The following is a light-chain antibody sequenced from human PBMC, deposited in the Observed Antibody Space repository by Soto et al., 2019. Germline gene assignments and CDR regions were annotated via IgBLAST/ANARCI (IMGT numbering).Light chain of an antibody. Sequence: DLVMTQSPLSLPVTPGEPASISYKSSHSLLHITGETFLFWYLQKPGQSPQLLIYEVSTRVSGVPDRFSGSGSGTDFTLEISRVETDDVGIYYCMQSTQLPPTFGQGTRLE. V-gene: IGKV2D-29*02. J-gene: IGKJ5*01. CDR2: EVS. CDR1: HSLLHITGETF. CDR3: MQSTQLPPT.